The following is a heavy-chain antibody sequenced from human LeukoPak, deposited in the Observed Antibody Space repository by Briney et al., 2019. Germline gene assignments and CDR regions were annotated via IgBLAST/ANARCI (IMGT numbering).Heavy chain of an antibody. D-gene: IGHD3-22*01. Sequence: PGGSLRLSCAASGFTFTSYAMNWVRQAPGKGLEWVSSMSSSSRDINYADSVKGRFTISRDNAWNSLYLQMNSLRAEDTAVYYCARDSDSSGHYYMDYFDYWGQGALVTVSS. CDR2: MSSSSRDI. V-gene: IGHV3-21*01. CDR3: ARDSDSSGHYYMDYFDY. CDR1: GFTFTSYA. J-gene: IGHJ4*02.